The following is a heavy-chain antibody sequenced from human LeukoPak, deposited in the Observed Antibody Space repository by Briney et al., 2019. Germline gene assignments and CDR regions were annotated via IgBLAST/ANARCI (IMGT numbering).Heavy chain of an antibody. CDR1: GYRLATYW. J-gene: IGHJ6*02. CDR3: ARVPNSMDV. CDR2: IYPDDSDT. V-gene: IGHV5-51*01. Sequence: GESLKISCKGSGYRLATYWIGWVRQMPGKGLEWMGSIYPDDSDTRYSPSFQGQVTISVDKSISTAYLQWSSLKASDSAIYFCARVPNSMDVWGQGTTVTVSS. D-gene: IGHD4/OR15-4a*01.